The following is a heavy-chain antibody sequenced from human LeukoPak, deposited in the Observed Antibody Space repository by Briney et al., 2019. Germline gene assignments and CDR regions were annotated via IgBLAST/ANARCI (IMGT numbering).Heavy chain of an antibody. D-gene: IGHD3-22*01. V-gene: IGHV4-4*07. CDR3: ARGPYSYDSSGAFDI. Sequence: SETLSLTCTVSGGSISSYYWSWIRQPAGKGLEWIGRIYTSGSTNYNPSLKSRVTISVDTSKNQFSLKLSSVTAADTAVYFRARGPYSYDSSGAFDIWGQGTMVTVSS. CDR2: IYTSGST. CDR1: GGSISSYY. J-gene: IGHJ3*02.